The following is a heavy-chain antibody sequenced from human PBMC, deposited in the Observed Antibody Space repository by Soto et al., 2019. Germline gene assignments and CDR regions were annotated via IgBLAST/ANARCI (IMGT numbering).Heavy chain of an antibody. CDR2: ILVDGRT. CDR1: GFICSSYD. J-gene: IGHJ3*02. CDR3: AKATATGGGAFDI. Sequence: GGSLRLSCAASGFICSSYDMSWVRQAPGKGLEWVSTILVDGRTFYVDSVKGRFTISRDNSKNTVYLQMNSLTAGDTALYYCAKATATGGGAFDICGIGAMVTVS. D-gene: IGHD2-8*02. V-gene: IGHV3-23*01.